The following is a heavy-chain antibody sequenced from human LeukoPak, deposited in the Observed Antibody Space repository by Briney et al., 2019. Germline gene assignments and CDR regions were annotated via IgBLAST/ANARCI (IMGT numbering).Heavy chain of an antibody. J-gene: IGHJ6*03. CDR3: AREGRCSSTSCYATYYYMDV. V-gene: IGHV3-11*04. Sequence: PGGSLRLSCAASGFTFSDYYMNWIRQAPGKGLEWISYITNDGYSIYYADSVKGRFTISRDNAENSLFLQMNSLRAEDTAVYYCAREGRCSSTSCYATYYYMDVWGKGTTVTVSS. CDR2: ITNDGYSI. D-gene: IGHD2-2*01. CDR1: GFTFSDYY.